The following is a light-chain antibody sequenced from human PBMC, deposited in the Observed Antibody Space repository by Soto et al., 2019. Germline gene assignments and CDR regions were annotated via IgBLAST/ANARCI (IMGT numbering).Light chain of an antibody. Sequence: EIVLTQSPGTLSLFPGERAALSCRTSQYVSSTYLAWYRQKPGQAPSLLIYAASIRATGIPDRFSGSGSGTDSTLTISRLEPEDFAVYYCHQYGNSPPYTFGQGTKLEIK. J-gene: IGKJ2*01. CDR3: HQYGNSPPYT. V-gene: IGKV3-20*01. CDR1: QYVSSTY. CDR2: AAS.